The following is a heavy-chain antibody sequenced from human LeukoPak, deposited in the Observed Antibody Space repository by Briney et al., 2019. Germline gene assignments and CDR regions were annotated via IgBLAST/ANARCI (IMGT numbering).Heavy chain of an antibody. CDR3: ARDRGYCSGGSCYFRSPDAFDI. CDR2: ISSSDSTI. V-gene: IGHV3-48*03. D-gene: IGHD2-15*01. J-gene: IGHJ3*02. Sequence: GGSLRLSCAASGFTFRSYEMNWVRQAPGKGLEWVSYISSSDSTIYYADSVKGRFTISRDNAKNSLYLQMNSLRAEDTAVYYCARDRGYCSGGSCYFRSPDAFDIWGQGTMVTVSS. CDR1: GFTFRSYE.